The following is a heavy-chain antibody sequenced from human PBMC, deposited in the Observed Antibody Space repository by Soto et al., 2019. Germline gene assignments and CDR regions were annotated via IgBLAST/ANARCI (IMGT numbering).Heavy chain of an antibody. V-gene: IGHV1-69*01. CDR1: GGLFSSFA. D-gene: IGHD3-16*01. CDR3: ARRGGPYVWFNEF. J-gene: IGHJ4*02. Sequence: QEQLVQSGAEVKKPGSSVKVSCKASGGLFSSFAISWVRQAPGQGLEWMGGIIPVFGTTNYAQKFQGRVTITADESTNTAYMEMSRLTSDDRAMYCCARRGGPYVWFNEFRGQGTQVTVAS. CDR2: IIPVFGTT.